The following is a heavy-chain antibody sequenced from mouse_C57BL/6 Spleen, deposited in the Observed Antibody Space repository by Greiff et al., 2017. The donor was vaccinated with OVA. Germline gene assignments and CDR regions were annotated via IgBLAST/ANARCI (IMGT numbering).Heavy chain of an antibody. Sequence: EVQLQESGGDLVKPGGSLKLSCAASGFTFSSYGMSWVRQTPDKRLEWVATISSGGSYTYYPDSVKGRFTISRDNAKNTLYLQMSSLKSEDTAMYYCASYSNHWYFDVWGTGTTVTVSS. J-gene: IGHJ1*03. CDR2: ISSGGSYT. CDR1: GFTFSSYG. V-gene: IGHV5-6*01. CDR3: ASYSNHWYFDV. D-gene: IGHD2-5*01.